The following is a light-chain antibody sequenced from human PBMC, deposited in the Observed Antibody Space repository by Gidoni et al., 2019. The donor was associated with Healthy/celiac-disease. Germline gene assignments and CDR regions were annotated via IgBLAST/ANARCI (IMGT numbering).Light chain of an antibody. V-gene: IGKV1-5*03. J-gene: IGKJ1*01. Sequence: DIQMTHSPSTLSASVGDRVNITCRASLSISSWLDWYHQKTGKAPKLLIYKSSSLESGVPSRFSGSGSGTEFTLTISSLQPDDCATYYCQQYNSYSPTWTFGQGTKVEIK. CDR1: LSISSW. CDR3: QQYNSYSPTWT. CDR2: KSS.